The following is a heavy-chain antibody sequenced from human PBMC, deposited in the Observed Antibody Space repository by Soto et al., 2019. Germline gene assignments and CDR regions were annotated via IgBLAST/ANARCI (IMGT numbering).Heavy chain of an antibody. CDR2: ISDTGSSH. D-gene: IGHD2-2*01. CDR3: AKDRGGDCPDNSCYFGADY. J-gene: IGHJ4*02. Sequence: GGSLRLSCVGSGFTFSSYGMHWVRQAPGKGLECVAVISDTGSSHYYAASVEGRFTISRENSKNTLSLHMDRLRVEDTAVYYCAKDRGGDCPDNSCYFGADYWGQGTPVTVS. V-gene: IGHV3-30*18. CDR1: GFTFSSYG.